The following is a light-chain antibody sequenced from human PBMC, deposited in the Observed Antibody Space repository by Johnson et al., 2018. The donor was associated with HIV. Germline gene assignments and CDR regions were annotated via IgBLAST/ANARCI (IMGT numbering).Light chain of an antibody. Sequence: HSVLTQPPSVSAAPGQKVTISCSGSSSNIGNNYVSWYQQLPGTAPKLLIYENNKRPSGIPDRFSGSKSGTSATLCITGLQTGAEAHYSCGTWDSSLSTGYVFGTGTKVTVL. CDR1: SSNIGNNY. CDR3: GTWDSSLSTGYV. J-gene: IGLJ1*01. V-gene: IGLV1-51*02. CDR2: ENN.